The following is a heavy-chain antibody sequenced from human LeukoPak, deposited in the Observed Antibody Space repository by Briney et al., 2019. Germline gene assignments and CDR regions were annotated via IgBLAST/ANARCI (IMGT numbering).Heavy chain of an antibody. J-gene: IGHJ3*02. Sequence: GASVKVSCKASGYTFTSYAMNWVRQAPGQGLEWMGWINTNTGNPTYAQGFTGRFVFSLDTSVSTAYLQISSLKAEDTAVYYCAREAHYDILTVDDAFDIWGQGTMVTVSS. V-gene: IGHV7-4-1*02. D-gene: IGHD3-9*01. CDR3: AREAHYDILTVDDAFDI. CDR2: INTNTGNP. CDR1: GYTFTSYA.